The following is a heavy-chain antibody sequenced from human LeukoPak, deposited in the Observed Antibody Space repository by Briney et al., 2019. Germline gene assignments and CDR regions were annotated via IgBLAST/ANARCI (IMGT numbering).Heavy chain of an antibody. CDR1: GGSISSGGYY. CDR2: IYYSGST. D-gene: IGHD3-9*01. CDR3: ARATGYGEVTFDY. V-gene: IGHV4-31*03. Sequence: SQTLSLTCTVSGGSISSGGYYWSWIRQHPGKGLEWIGYIYYSGSTYYNPSLKSRVTISADTSKNQLSLKLSSVTAADKAVYYCARATGYGEVTFDYWGQGTLVTVSS. J-gene: IGHJ4*02.